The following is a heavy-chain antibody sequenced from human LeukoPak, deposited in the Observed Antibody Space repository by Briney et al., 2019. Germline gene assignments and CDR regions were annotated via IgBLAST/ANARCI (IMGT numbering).Heavy chain of an antibody. D-gene: IGHD3-10*01. CDR2: IYYSGST. J-gene: IGHJ5*02. V-gene: IGHV4-31*03. CDR1: GGSISSGGYY. Sequence: PSETLSLTCTVSGGSISSGGYYWSWIRQHPGKGLEWIGYIYYSGSTYYNPSLKSRVTISVDTSKNQFSLKLSSVTAADTAVYFWAGRGGGGNNWFDPWGQGTLVTVSS. CDR3: AGRGGGGNNWFDP.